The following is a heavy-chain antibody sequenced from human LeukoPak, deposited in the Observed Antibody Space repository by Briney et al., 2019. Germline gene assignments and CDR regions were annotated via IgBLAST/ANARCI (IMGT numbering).Heavy chain of an antibody. CDR3: ARAGKFENAFDI. Sequence: PSETLSLTCTVFGGSISSYYWSWIRQPPGKGLEWIGYIYYSGSTNYNPSLKSRVTISVDTSKNQFSLKLSSVTAADTAVYYCARAGKFENAFDIWGQGTMVTVSS. J-gene: IGHJ3*02. V-gene: IGHV4-59*01. CDR1: GGSISSYY. CDR2: IYYSGST.